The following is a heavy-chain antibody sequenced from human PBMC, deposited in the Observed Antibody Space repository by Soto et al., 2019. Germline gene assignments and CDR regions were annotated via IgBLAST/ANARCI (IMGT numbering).Heavy chain of an antibody. D-gene: IGHD6-19*01. J-gene: IGHJ4*02. CDR2: IYSAGST. CDR3: ATYRPVAGSAFDY. CDR1: GFTVSGNY. Sequence: EVQLVESGGGLVQPGGSLRLSCAASGFTVSGNYMNWVRQAPGKGLEWVSIIYSAGSTYYADSVKGRFTISRENSKNPLYLQMNSLRAEDTAVYYCATYRPVAGSAFDYWGQGTLVTVSS. V-gene: IGHV3-66*01.